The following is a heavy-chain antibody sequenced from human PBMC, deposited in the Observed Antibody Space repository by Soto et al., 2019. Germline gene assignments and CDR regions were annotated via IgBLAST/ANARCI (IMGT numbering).Heavy chain of an antibody. CDR2: ISWNSGSI. CDR1: GFTFDDYA. D-gene: IGHD3-3*01. Sequence: EVQLVESGGGLVQPGRSLRLSCAASGFTFDDYAMHWVRQAPGTGLEWVSGISWNSGSIGYADSVKGRFTISRDNAKNSLYLQMDSLRAEDTALYYCARGFCSKTNCYYYYYMDVWGKGTTVTVSS. J-gene: IGHJ6*03. V-gene: IGHV3-9*01. CDR3: ARGFCSKTNCYYYYYMDV.